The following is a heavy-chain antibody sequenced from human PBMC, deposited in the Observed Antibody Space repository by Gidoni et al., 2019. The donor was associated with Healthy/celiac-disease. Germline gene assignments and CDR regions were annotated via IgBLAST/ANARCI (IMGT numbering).Heavy chain of an antibody. CDR2: TRNKANSYTT. J-gene: IGHJ4*02. CDR3: ARVGRAWLQFDY. V-gene: IGHV3-72*01. D-gene: IGHD5-12*01. Sequence: EVQLVESWGGLVQHGGSLRLSCAASGFTFSDHYMDWVRQAPGKGLEWVGGTRNKANSYTTEYAASVKGRFTISRDDSNNSLYLQMNSLKTEDTAVYYCARVGRAWLQFDYWGQGTLVTVSS. CDR1: GFTFSDHY.